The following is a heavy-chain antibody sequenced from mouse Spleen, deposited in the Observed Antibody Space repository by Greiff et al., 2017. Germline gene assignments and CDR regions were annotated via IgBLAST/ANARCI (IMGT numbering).Heavy chain of an antibody. CDR2: INPSSGYT. V-gene: IGHV1-4*01. CDR3: ARFLGRGAMDY. J-gene: IGHJ4*01. Sequence: QVQLKQSGAELARPGASVKMSCKASGYTFTSYTMHWVKQRPGQGLEWIGYINPSSGYTKYNQKFKDKATLTADKSSSTAYMQLSSLTSEDSAVYYCARFLGRGAMDYWGQGTSVTVSS. D-gene: IGHD4-1*01. CDR1: GYTFTSYT.